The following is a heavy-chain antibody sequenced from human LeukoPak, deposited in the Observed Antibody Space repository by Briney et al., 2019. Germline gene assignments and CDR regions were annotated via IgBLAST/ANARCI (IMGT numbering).Heavy chain of an antibody. D-gene: IGHD3-10*01. V-gene: IGHV3-43*02. Sequence: GGSLRLSCAASGFTFSDYYMNWIRQAPGKGLEWVSLISRNGAATKYADSVRGRFTVSRDNSKNSLYLQMNSLRTEDTALYYCAKGRYGSGSFSTPFEYWGQGTLVTVSS. J-gene: IGHJ4*02. CDR2: ISRNGAAT. CDR3: AKGRYGSGSFSTPFEY. CDR1: GFTFSDYY.